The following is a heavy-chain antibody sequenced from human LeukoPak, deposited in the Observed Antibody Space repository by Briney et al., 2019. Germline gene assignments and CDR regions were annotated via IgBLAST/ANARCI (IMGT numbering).Heavy chain of an antibody. D-gene: IGHD3-10*01. CDR1: GFTFSSHG. CDR3: TRGIAPMVRGVRVGYYYYMDV. J-gene: IGHJ6*03. V-gene: IGHV3-23*01. Sequence: GGSLGLSCVASGFTFSSHGMNWVRQAPGKGLEWVSGITSGTRTYYADSVKGRFAISRDNSKNTMYLQMNSLKTEDTAMYYCTRGIAPMVRGVRVGYYYYMDVWGKGTTVTISS. CDR2: ITSGTRT.